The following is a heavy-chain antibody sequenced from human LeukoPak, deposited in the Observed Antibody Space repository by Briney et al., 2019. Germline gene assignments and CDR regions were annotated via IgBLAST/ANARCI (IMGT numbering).Heavy chain of an antibody. CDR3: ARDPLVVVAATYYYYYGMDV. CDR1: GYTFTSYG. D-gene: IGHD2-15*01. V-gene: IGHV1-18*01. J-gene: IGHJ6*02. CDR2: ISAYNGNT. Sequence: ASVTVSCKASGYTFTSYGISWVRQAPGQGLEWMGWISAYNGNTNYAQKLQGRVTMTTDTSTSTAYMELRSLRSDDTAVYYCARDPLVVVAATYYYYYGMDVWGQGTTVTVSS.